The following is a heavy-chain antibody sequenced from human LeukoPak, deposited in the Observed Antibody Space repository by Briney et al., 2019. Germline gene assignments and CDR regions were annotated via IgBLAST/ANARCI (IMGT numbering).Heavy chain of an antibody. J-gene: IGHJ4*02. V-gene: IGHV4-59*01. CDR3: ARIYYYDSSGYYRFDY. CDR1: GGSISSYY. D-gene: IGHD3-22*01. Sequence: PSETLSLTCTVSGGSISSYYWSWIRQPPGKGPEWIGYIYYSGSTNYNPSLKSRVTISVDTSKNQFSLKLSSVTAADTAVYYCARIYYYDSSGYYRFDYWGQGTLVTVSS. CDR2: IYYSGST.